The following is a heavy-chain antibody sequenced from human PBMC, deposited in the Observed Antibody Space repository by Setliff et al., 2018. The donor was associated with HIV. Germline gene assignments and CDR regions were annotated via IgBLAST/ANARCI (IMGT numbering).Heavy chain of an antibody. CDR1: GYSFIAYY. CDR2: INGNSGGT. V-gene: IGHV1-2*02. D-gene: IGHD3-10*01. J-gene: IGHJ4*02. CDR3: ARGGDDYGPGTWTFDS. Sequence: ASVKVSCKAPGYSFIAYYLHWVRQAPGQGLEWMGWINGNSGGTNYAQKFQGRVTMSRDTSTKTAYMELTRLRSDDTAVYSCARGGDDYGPGTWTFDSLGQGTLVTVSS.